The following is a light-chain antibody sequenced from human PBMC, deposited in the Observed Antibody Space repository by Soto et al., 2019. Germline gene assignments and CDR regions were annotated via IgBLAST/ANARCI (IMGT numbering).Light chain of an antibody. CDR1: SSDVGGYNY. CDR3: SSYTSSSSFV. Sequence: QSVLTQPASVSGSPGQSITISCTGTSSDVGGYNYVSWYQQHPGKAPQLMIYDVSNRPSGVSNRFSGSKSGNMASLTISGLQAEDEADYYCSSYTSSSSFVFGGGTKLTVL. CDR2: DVS. V-gene: IGLV2-14*01. J-gene: IGLJ2*01.